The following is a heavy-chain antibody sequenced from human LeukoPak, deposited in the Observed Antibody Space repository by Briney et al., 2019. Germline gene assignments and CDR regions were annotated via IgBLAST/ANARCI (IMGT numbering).Heavy chain of an antibody. V-gene: IGHV1-2*02. J-gene: IGHJ4*02. Sequence: ASVKVSCKASGYTFTGYYIHWVRQAPGQGLEWMGWINPNSGGTNYAQKFQGRVTMTRDTSISTAYMELSRLRSDDTAVYYCARTLPQLRWEPETLGYWGQGTLVTVSS. D-gene: IGHD1-26*01. CDR1: GYTFTGYY. CDR3: ARTLPQLRWEPETLGY. CDR2: INPNSGGT.